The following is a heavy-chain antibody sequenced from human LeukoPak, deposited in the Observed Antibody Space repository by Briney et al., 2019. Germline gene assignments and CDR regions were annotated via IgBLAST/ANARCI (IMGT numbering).Heavy chain of an antibody. Sequence: SETLSLTCTVSGGSISSYSWSWIRQPPGKGLEWIGYIYYSGSTNYNPSLKSRVTISVDTSKNQFSLKLSSVTAADTAVYYCARDSGYYDLDYWGQGTLVTVSS. D-gene: IGHD3-22*01. J-gene: IGHJ4*02. CDR1: GGSISSYS. V-gene: IGHV4-59*01. CDR3: ARDSGYYDLDY. CDR2: IYYSGST.